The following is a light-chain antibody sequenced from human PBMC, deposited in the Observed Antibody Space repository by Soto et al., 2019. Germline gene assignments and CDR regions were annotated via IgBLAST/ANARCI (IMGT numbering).Light chain of an antibody. J-gene: IGLJ1*01. V-gene: IGLV2-14*01. CDR3: QSYDSSLSAL. CDR1: SSDVGGYNY. Sequence: QSVLTQPASVSGSPGQSITISCTGTSSDVGGYNYVSWYQQQSGKAPKLMIHEVSNRPSGVSNRFSGSKSGNTASLTISGLQAEDEADYYCQSYDSSLSALFGTGTKVTVL. CDR2: EVS.